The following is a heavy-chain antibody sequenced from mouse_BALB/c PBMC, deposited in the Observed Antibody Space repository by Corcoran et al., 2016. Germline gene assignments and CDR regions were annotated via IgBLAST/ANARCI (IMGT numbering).Heavy chain of an antibody. CDR2: INPNNGGT. D-gene: IGHD4-1*01. CDR3: ARDWDWYFDF. Sequence: EVQLQQSGAELVKPGASVKMSCKASGYTFTNYYMMWVKQSQGKSLEWIGDINPNNGGTSYNKKFKDKATLTVDKSSSTAYMQLNSLTSEDSAVYYCARDWDWYFDFWGAGTTVTVSS. CDR1: GYTFTNYY. J-gene: IGHJ1*01. V-gene: IGHV1-26*01.